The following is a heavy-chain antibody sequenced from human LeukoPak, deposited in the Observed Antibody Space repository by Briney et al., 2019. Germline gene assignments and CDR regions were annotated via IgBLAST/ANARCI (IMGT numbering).Heavy chain of an antibody. J-gene: IGHJ3*02. Sequence: GASVKVSCKVSGYTLTELSMHWVRQAPGKGLEWMGGFDPEDGETIYAQKFQGRVTMTEDTSTDTAYMELSSLRSEDTAVYYCATGIMITFGGVIVQNALDIWGQGTMVTVSS. CDR2: FDPEDGET. CDR1: GYTLTELS. CDR3: ATGIMITFGGVIVQNALDI. D-gene: IGHD3-16*02. V-gene: IGHV1-24*01.